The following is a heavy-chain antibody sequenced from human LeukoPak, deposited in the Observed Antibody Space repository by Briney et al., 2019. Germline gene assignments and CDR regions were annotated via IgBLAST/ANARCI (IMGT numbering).Heavy chain of an antibody. CDR3: AREPSRVGATDWFDP. V-gene: IGHV1-18*01. D-gene: IGHD1-26*01. Sequence: GASVKVSCKASGYTFTSYGISWMRQAPGQGLEWMGWISAYNGNTNYAQKLQGRVTMTTDTSTSTAYMELRSLRSDDTAVYYCAREPSRVGATDWFDPWGQGTLVTVSS. CDR1: GYTFTSYG. J-gene: IGHJ5*02. CDR2: ISAYNGNT.